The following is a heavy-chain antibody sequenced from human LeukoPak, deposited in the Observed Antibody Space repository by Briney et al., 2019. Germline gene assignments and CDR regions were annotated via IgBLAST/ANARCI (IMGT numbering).Heavy chain of an antibody. CDR3: ARASMYYYYMDV. Sequence: SETLSLTCAVYGGSFSGYYWSWIRQPPGKGLEWIGEINHSGSTNYNPSLKSRVTISVDTSKNQFSLKLSSVTAADMAVYYCARASMYYYYMDVWGRGTTVTVSS. D-gene: IGHD2-21*01. CDR1: GGSFSGYY. V-gene: IGHV4-34*01. CDR2: INHSGST. J-gene: IGHJ6*03.